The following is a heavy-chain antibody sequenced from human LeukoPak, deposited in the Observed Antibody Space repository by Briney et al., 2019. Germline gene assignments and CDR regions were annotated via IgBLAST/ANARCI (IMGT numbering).Heavy chain of an antibody. D-gene: IGHD2-2*01. CDR2: IIPIFATA. V-gene: IGHV1-69*05. CDR3: ARVACSSTSCYEGYYYYMDV. Sequence: ASVKVSCKASGGTFSSYAISWVRQAPGQGLERMGGIIPIFATANYAQRFQGRVTITTDESTSTAYMELSSLRSEDTAVYYCARVACSSTSCYEGYYYYMDVWGKGTSVTVSS. J-gene: IGHJ6*03. CDR1: GGTFSSYA.